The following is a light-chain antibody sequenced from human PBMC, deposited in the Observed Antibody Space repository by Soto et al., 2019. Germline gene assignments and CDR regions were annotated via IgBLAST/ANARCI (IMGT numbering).Light chain of an antibody. V-gene: IGKV1-39*01. CDR3: QQSYSTPQLT. J-gene: IGKJ4*01. CDR2: ATS. CDR1: QSISSY. Sequence: DIQMTQSPSSLSASVGDRVTITCRASQSISSYLNWYQQKPGKAPNLLIYATSILQSGVPSRFSGSGSGTDFTLTINSLQPEDFANYYCQQSYSTPQLTFGGGTKVEI.